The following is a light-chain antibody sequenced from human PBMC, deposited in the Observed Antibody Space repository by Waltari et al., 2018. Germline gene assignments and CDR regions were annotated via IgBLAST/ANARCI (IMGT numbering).Light chain of an antibody. CDR2: KDS. CDR1: ALPKQY. J-gene: IGLJ3*02. Sequence: SYELTQPPSVSVSPGQTARITCSGDALPKQYAYWYQQKPGQAPVLVIDKDSERPSGIPERFSGSSSGTTVTLTISGVQAEDEADYYCQSADSSGTSLVFGGGTKLTVL. CDR3: QSADSSGTSLV. V-gene: IGLV3-25*03.